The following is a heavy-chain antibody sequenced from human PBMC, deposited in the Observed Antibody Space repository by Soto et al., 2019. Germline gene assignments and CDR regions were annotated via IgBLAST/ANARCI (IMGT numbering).Heavy chain of an antibody. Sequence: PGGSLRLSCAASGFTFSSYAMSWFRQAPGKGLELVSAISGSGGSTYSADSVKGRFTISRDNSKNMLSLQMHSLRAEDTAAYYCAKDQAGFDFWSGDYKGLGRYGMDGWDQGTTVTVS. D-gene: IGHD3-3*01. CDR2: ISGSGGST. CDR3: AKDQAGFDFWSGDYKGLGRYGMDG. CDR1: GFTFSSYA. J-gene: IGHJ6*02. V-gene: IGHV3-23*01.